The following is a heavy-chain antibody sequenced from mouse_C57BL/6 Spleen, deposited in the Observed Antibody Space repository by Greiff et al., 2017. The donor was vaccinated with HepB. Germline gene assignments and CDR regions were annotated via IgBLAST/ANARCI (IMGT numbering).Heavy chain of an antibody. CDR1: GYTFTSYG. Sequence: QVQLQQSGAELARPGASVKLSCKASGYTFTSYGISWVKQRTGQGLEWIGEIYPRSGNTYYNEKFKDKATLTADKSSSTAYMELRSLTSEDSAVYFCARSYYGYDGKEGSMDYWGQGTSVTVSS. J-gene: IGHJ4*01. CDR2: IYPRSGNT. CDR3: ARSYYGYDGKEGSMDY. V-gene: IGHV1-81*01. D-gene: IGHD2-9*01.